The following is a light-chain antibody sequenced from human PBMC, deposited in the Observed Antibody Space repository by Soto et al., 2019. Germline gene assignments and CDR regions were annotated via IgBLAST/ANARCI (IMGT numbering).Light chain of an antibody. J-gene: IGKJ2*01. V-gene: IGKV3-20*01. Sequence: VLMQSAGTLNLSPGERATLSCRASQSVSSSYLAWYQQKPGQAPRLLIYGASSRATGIPDRFSGSGSGTDFTLTISRLEPEDFAVYYCQQYGSSPPFG. CDR3: QQYGSSPP. CDR1: QSVSSSY. CDR2: GAS.